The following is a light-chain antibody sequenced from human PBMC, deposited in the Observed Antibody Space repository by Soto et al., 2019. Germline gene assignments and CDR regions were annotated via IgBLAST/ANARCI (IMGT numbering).Light chain of an antibody. J-gene: IGLJ1*01. CDR3: SSYTSSSTL. V-gene: IGLV2-14*01. CDR1: SSDVGGYNY. Sequence: QSALTQPASVSGSPGQSITISCTGTSSDVGGYNYVSWYQQHPDKAPKLMIYEVSNRPSGVSNRFSGSKSGNTASLTISGLQAEDEADYYCSSYTSSSTLFGTGTKVTVL. CDR2: EVS.